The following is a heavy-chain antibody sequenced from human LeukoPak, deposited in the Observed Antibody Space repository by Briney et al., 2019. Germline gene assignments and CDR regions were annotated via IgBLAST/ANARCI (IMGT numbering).Heavy chain of an antibody. CDR2: ISSSSSYT. J-gene: IGHJ4*02. CDR1: GFTFSDYY. CDR3: AKNLWDGSGSYYDY. Sequence: GGSLRLSCAASGFTFSDYYMSWIRQAPGKGLEWVSYISSSSSYTNYADSVKGRFTISRDNAKNSLYLQMNSLRAEDTAVYYCAKNLWDGSGSYYDYWGQGTLVTVSS. D-gene: IGHD3-10*01. V-gene: IGHV3-11*03.